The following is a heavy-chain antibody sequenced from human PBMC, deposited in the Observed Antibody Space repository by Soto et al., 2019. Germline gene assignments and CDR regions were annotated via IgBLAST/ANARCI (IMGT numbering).Heavy chain of an antibody. CDR3: AHRTYGSGGSCYDY. CDR1: GFSLSTSGVG. J-gene: IGHJ4*02. Sequence: QITLKESGPTLVKPTQTLTLTCTFSGFSLSTSGVGVGWIRQPPGKALEWLAIIFWDDDKPYSPSLRSRLTITKDTSKNQVVLTMTNMDPIDTATYYCAHRTYGSGGSCYDYWGQGTLVTVSS. D-gene: IGHD2-15*01. V-gene: IGHV2-5*02. CDR2: IFWDDDK.